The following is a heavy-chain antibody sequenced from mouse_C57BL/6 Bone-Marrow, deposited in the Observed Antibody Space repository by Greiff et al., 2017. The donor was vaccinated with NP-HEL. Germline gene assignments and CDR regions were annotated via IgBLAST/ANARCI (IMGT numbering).Heavy chain of an antibody. J-gene: IGHJ2*01. Sequence: EVQRVESGEGLVKPGGSLKLSCAASGFTFSSYAMSWVRQTPEKRLEWVAYISSGGDYIYYADTVKGRFTISRDNARNTLYLQMSSLKSEDTAMYYCTRECDGYFFDYWGQGTTLTVSS. V-gene: IGHV5-9-1*02. CDR2: ISSGGDYI. CDR1: GFTFSSYA. CDR3: TRECDGYFFDY. D-gene: IGHD2-3*01.